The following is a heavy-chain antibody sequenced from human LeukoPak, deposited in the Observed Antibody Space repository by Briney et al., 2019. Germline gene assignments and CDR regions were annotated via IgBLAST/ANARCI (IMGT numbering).Heavy chain of an antibody. Sequence: PSETLSLTCTVSGGSISSYYWSWIRQPPGKGLEWIGYIYYSGSTNYNPSLKSRVTISVDTSKNQFSLKLSSVTAADTAVYYCVRLNLIMVRYYYYYYGMDVWGQGTTVTVSS. V-gene: IGHV4-59*01. CDR2: IYYSGST. J-gene: IGHJ6*02. CDR1: GGSISSYY. CDR3: VRLNLIMVRYYYYYYGMDV. D-gene: IGHD3-10*01.